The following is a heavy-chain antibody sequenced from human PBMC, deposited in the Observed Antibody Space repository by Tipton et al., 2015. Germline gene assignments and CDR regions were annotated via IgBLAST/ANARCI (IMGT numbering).Heavy chain of an antibody. Sequence: TLSLTCNVFGGSISRSDYYWGWIRQPPGKGLEWIGYIYYSGSTNYNPSLKSRVTMSRDTSKNQFSLKVNSVTAADTAVYYCATLVDGYSRIPWGQGTRVTVSS. CDR3: ATLVDGYSRIP. CDR2: IYYSGST. V-gene: IGHV4-61*05. CDR1: GGSISRSDYY. D-gene: IGHD5-24*01. J-gene: IGHJ5*02.